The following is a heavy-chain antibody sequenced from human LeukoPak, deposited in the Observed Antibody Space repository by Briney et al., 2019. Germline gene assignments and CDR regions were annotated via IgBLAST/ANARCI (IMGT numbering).Heavy chain of an antibody. V-gene: IGHV5-51*01. Sequence: GESLKIPCKGSGYSFTSYWIGWVRQMPGKGLEWMGIIYPGDSDTRYSPSFQGQVTISADKSISAAYLQWSSLKASDTAMYYCARVGYSSSWPFDYWGQGTLVTVSS. D-gene: IGHD6-13*01. CDR2: IYPGDSDT. CDR1: GYSFTSYW. J-gene: IGHJ4*02. CDR3: ARVGYSSSWPFDY.